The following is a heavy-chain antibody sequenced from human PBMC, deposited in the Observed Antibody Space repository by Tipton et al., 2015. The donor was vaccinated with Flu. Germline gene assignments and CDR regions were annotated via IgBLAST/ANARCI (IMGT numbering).Heavy chain of an antibody. CDR3: ATERKGQWSC. CDR1: GFTFSSYW. CDR2: IDSDGSPT. Sequence: GSLRLSCAASGFTFSSYWMHWVRQAPGKGLMWVSRIDSDGSPTTYADSVKGRFTISRDNAKNTLYLQMSSLRAEDTAVYYCATERKGQWSCWGQGTLVTVSS. D-gene: IGHD6-19*01. J-gene: IGHJ4*02. V-gene: IGHV3-74*01.